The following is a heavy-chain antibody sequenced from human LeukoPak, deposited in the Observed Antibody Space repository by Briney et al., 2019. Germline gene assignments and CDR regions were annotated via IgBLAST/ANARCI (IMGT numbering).Heavy chain of an antibody. Sequence: GGSLRLSCAASGFIFSNYAIHWVRQAPGKGLEWVAVISYDGSNKYYADSVKGRFTISRDNSKNTLYLQMNSLRAEDTAVYYCAKAPSAVYPPFDIWGQGTMVTVSS. CDR2: ISYDGSNK. J-gene: IGHJ3*02. CDR3: AKAPSAVYPPFDI. V-gene: IGHV3-30*18. CDR1: GFIFSNYA. D-gene: IGHD6-19*01.